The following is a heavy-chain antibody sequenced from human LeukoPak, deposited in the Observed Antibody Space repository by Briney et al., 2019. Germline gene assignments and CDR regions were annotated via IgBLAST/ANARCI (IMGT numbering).Heavy chain of an antibody. Sequence: SQTLSLTCTVSGYSISSGYYWGWIRQPPGKRLEWIGSIYHSGSTNYNPSLKSRVTISVDTSKNQFSLKLYSVTAADTAVYYCARLRMKTYSSPSGFDYWGQGTLVTVSS. V-gene: IGHV4-38-2*02. CDR3: ARLRMKTYSSPSGFDY. D-gene: IGHD3-16*01. CDR2: IYHSGST. CDR1: GYSISSGYY. J-gene: IGHJ4*02.